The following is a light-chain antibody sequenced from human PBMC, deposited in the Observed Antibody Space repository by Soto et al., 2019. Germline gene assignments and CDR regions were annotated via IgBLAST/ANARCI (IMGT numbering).Light chain of an antibody. CDR3: QHYDRYPPT. V-gene: IGKV3-20*01. J-gene: IGKJ4*01. CDR2: GAS. Sequence: ESVLTQSPGTLSLSPGERATLSCRASQSITSDYLAWYQQKPGQAPRLLIYGASNSATGIPGRFSGSGSGTDFTLSISRLEPEDFAVYYCQHYDRYPPTFGGGTKVEIK. CDR1: QSITSDY.